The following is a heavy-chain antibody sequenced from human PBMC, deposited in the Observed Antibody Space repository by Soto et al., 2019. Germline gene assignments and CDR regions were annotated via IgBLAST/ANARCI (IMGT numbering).Heavy chain of an antibody. CDR3: ARATAPCGFDP. J-gene: IGHJ5*01. CDR1: GAYISTGGYY. Sequence: QVRLQESGPGRVKPSQTLSLTCIVSGAYISTGGYYWSWIRQHPGKGLEYIGYIYHTGTTYYNPSLESRLSISADSTKNLLSLNLTSVTAADTAIYYCARATAPCGFDPWGQGTMVTVSS. CDR2: IYHTGTT. D-gene: IGHD1-1*01. V-gene: IGHV4-31*03.